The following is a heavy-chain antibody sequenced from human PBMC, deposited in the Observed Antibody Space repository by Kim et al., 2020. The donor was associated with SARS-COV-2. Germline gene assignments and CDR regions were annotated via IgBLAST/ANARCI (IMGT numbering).Heavy chain of an antibody. V-gene: IGHV3-30*01. J-gene: IGHJ3*02. CDR3: ASDHHHDAFDI. CDR2: K. Sequence: KYYADSVKGRFTISRDNSKNTLYLQMNSLRAEDTAVYYCASDHHHDAFDIWGQGTMVTVSS.